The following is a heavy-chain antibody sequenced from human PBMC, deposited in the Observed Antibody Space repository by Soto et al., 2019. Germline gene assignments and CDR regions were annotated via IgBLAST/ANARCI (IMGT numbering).Heavy chain of an antibody. D-gene: IGHD6-19*01. CDR1: GFTFTNYV. CDR2: IHAGSGNT. CDR3: AREPGVSSGWYVDY. V-gene: IGHV1-3*01. J-gene: IGHJ4*02. Sequence: ASVKVSCKGSGFTFTNYVLYWVRQAPGLRLEWMGWIHAGSGNTKYSEKFQGRVTITADAPASTVYLELSSLRSEDTAVYYCAREPGVSSGWYVDYWGQGTLVTVSS.